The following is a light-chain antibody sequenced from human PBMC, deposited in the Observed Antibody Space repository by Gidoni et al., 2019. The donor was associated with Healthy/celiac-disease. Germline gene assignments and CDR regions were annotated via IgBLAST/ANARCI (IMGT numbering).Light chain of an antibody. V-gene: IGLV3-10*01. CDR2: EDS. J-gene: IGLJ3*02. CDR3: YSTDSSGNHFWV. CDR1: ALPKKY. Sequence: SYELTQPPSVSVSPGQTARITCSGDALPKKYAYWYQQKSGKAPVLVIYEDSKRPSGIPERFSGSSSGTMATLTISGAQVEDEADYYCYSTDSSGNHFWVFGGGTKLTVL.